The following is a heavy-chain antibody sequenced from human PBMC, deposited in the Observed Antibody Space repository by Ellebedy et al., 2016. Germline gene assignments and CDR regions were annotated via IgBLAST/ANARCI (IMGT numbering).Heavy chain of an antibody. CDR3: RQGHYADL. V-gene: IGHV3-23*01. CDR1: GFTFSSYS. CDR2: MRGDGAKT. Sequence: GGSLRLXCAASGFTFSSYSMNWVRQAPGKGLEWVSTMRGDGAKTHLADSVKGRFTMSRDIPKNTVYLRMNNLRVEDTAVYYCRQGHYADLWGQGTLVTVSS. D-gene: IGHD4-17*01. J-gene: IGHJ4*02.